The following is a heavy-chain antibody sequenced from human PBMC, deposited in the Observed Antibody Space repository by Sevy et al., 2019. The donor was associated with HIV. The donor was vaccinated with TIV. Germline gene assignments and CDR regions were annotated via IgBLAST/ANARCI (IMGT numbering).Heavy chain of an antibody. D-gene: IGHD2-2*01. CDR3: ARGGGYCSSTSCYLGGIWPNWFDP. Sequence: SETLSLTCAVSGGSISSGGYSWSWIRQPPGKGLEWIVYIYHSGSTYYNPSLKSRVTISVDRSKNQFSLKLSSVTAADTAVYYCARGGGYCSSTSCYLGGIWPNWFDPWGQGTLVTVSS. V-gene: IGHV4-30-2*01. J-gene: IGHJ5*02. CDR1: GGSISSGGYS. CDR2: IYHSGST.